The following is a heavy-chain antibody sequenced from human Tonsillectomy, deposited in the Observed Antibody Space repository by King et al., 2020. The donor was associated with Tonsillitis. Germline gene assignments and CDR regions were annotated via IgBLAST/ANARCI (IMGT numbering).Heavy chain of an antibody. Sequence: VQLVESGGGVVQPGRSLRLSCAASGFTFSSYAMHWVRQAPGKGLEWVAVISYDGSNKYYADSVKGRFTISRDNSKNTLYLQMNSLRAEDTAVYYCARTRAKYKGDYYYYYGMDVWGKGTTVTVSS. D-gene: IGHD1-14*01. CDR2: ISYDGSNK. V-gene: IGHV3-30-3*01. CDR1: GFTFSSYA. CDR3: ARTRAKYKGDYYYYYGMDV. J-gene: IGHJ6*04.